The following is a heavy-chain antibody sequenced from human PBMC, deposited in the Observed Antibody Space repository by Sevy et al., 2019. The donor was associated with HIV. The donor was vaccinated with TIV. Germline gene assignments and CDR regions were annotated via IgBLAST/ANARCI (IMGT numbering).Heavy chain of an antibody. CDR2: ISYEGSNI. CDR3: AKDLHPPGPVRGTNFDY. D-gene: IGHD1-1*01. V-gene: IGHV3-30*18. J-gene: IGHJ4*02. CDR1: ALTFTRYA. Sequence: GGSLRLSCAASALTFTRYAFHWVRQAPGKGPEWLGVISYEGSNIYYGPSVKGRFTISRDNSKNTLYLQMNDMGTEDTAGYDCAKDLHPPGPVRGTNFDYWGRGTLVTVSS.